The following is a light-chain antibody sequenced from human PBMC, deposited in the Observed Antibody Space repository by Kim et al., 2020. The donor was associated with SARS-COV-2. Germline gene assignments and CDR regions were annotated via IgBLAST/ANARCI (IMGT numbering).Light chain of an antibody. CDR1: SAKVGSMT. Sequence: RVTNTWSGSSAKVGSMTVKWDKGLPGTAPKRLIDSKNQRPSGVPDRFSGSKSGTSASLAISGLQSEDEADYYCAAWDDSLNGLWVFGGGTQLTVL. V-gene: IGLV1-44*01. J-gene: IGLJ3*02. CDR2: SKN. CDR3: AAWDDSLNGLWV.